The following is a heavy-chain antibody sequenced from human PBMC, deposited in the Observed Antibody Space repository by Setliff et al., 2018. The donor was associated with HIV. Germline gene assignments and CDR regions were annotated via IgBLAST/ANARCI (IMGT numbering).Heavy chain of an antibody. CDR2: INTDGSTS. J-gene: IGHJ6*02. D-gene: IGHD1-26*01. CDR1: EFTFSSYS. Sequence: HPGGSLRLSCAASEFTFSSYSMNWVRQAPGKGLVWVSRINTDGSTSNYADSVKGRFTISRDNSKNTLYLQMNSLRVEDTAVYYCARILGASYYYAMDVWGQGTTVTVSS. CDR3: ARILGASYYYAMDV. V-gene: IGHV3-74*01.